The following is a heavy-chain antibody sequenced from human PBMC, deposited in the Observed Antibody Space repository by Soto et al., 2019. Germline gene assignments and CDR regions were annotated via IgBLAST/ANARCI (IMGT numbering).Heavy chain of an antibody. CDR2: ISWNSGSL. CDR3: TKDNGGYYDSSGNFEY. D-gene: IGHD3-22*01. Sequence: EVQLVESGGGLVQPGRSLRLSCAASGFTFDDYAMHWVRQAPWKGLERVAGISWNSGSLGYGDSVKGRFTISRDNAKSSLYLQMNSLRPEDTAFYYCTKDNGGYYDSSGNFEYWGQGTLVTVSS. CDR1: GFTFDDYA. V-gene: IGHV3-9*01. J-gene: IGHJ4*02.